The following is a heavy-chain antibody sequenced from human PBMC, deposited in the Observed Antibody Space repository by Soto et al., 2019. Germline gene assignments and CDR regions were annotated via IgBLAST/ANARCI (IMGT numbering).Heavy chain of an antibody. D-gene: IGHD6-6*01. J-gene: IGHJ4*02. CDR3: ARGSEQLGPFDY. CDR2: IDSDGSST. CDR1: GFTFSSYW. V-gene: IGHV3-74*01. Sequence: GGSLRLSCAASGFTFSSYWMHLVRQAPGKGLVWVSRIDSDGSSTSYADSVKGRFTISRDNAKNTLYLEMNSLRAEDTAVYYCARGSEQLGPFDYWGQGTLVTVSS.